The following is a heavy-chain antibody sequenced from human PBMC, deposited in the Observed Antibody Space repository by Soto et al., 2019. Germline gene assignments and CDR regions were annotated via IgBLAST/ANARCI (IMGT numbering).Heavy chain of an antibody. CDR2: IYPGDSDT. V-gene: IGHV5-51*01. J-gene: IGHJ6*02. D-gene: IGHD3-10*01. Sequence: RGESLKISCKGSGYSFTSYWIGWVRQMPGKGLEWMGIIYPGDSDTRYSPSFQGQVTISADKSISTAYLQWSSLKASDTALYYCASQTYYYGSGSYYDYYYGMDVWGQGTTVTVSS. CDR3: ASQTYYYGSGSYYDYYYGMDV. CDR1: GYSFTSYW.